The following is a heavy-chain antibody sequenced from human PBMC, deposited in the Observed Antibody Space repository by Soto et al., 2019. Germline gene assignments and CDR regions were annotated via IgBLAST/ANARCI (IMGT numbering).Heavy chain of an antibody. J-gene: IGHJ3*01. CDR1: GFTFSDTL. V-gene: IGHV1-3*01. D-gene: IGHD4-4*01. Sequence: QVQLVQSGAELKKPGASVNISCQASGFTFSDTLINWVRQGPGQRLGWMGWINPANGNTRYSESFQGRVTISSLSSASTAHVALSDLTSEDTAVYYCARDTVSVGPRANDAFEVWGQGTMITVSS. CDR2: INPANGNT. CDR3: ARDTVSVGPRANDAFEV.